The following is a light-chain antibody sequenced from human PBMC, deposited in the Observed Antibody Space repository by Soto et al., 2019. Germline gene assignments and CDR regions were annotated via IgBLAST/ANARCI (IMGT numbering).Light chain of an antibody. J-gene: IGKJ3*01. V-gene: IGKV3D-20*02. CDR1: QSVSSSY. CDR2: GAS. CDR3: QQRTNWLT. Sequence: EIVLTQSPGTLSLSPGARATLSCRASQSVSSSYLAWYQQKPGQAPRLLIYGASSRATGIPDRFSGSGSGTDFTLTISRLEPEDFAVYYCQQRTNWLTFGPGTKVDIK.